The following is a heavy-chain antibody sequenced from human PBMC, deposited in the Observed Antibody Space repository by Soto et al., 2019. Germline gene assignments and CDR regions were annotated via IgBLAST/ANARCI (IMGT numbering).Heavy chain of an antibody. CDR2: ISISSSTI. D-gene: IGHD4-17*01. J-gene: IGHJ3*02. CDR1: GFTFSTYN. V-gene: IGHV3-48*01. Sequence: PGGSLRLSCAASGFTFSTYNMNWVRQAPGKGLEWISYISISSSTIYYADSVKGRFTISRDNAKNSLYLQMNSLRAEDTAAYYCARDAMTSDAFDIWGQGTMVTVSS. CDR3: ARDAMTSDAFDI.